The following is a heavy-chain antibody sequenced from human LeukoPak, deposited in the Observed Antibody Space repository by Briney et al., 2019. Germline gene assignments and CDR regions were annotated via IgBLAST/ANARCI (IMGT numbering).Heavy chain of an antibody. D-gene: IGHD6-13*01. J-gene: IGHJ4*02. CDR2: ISDSSSYT. CDR3: ARVSSSRSFDY. Sequence: GGSLRLSCAASRFTFSDYYMSWIRQAPGKGLEWVSYISDSSSYTNYTDSVKGRFTISRDNAKNSLYLQMNSLRAEDTAVYYCARVSSSRSFDYWGQGTLVTVSP. CDR1: RFTFSDYY. V-gene: IGHV3-11*05.